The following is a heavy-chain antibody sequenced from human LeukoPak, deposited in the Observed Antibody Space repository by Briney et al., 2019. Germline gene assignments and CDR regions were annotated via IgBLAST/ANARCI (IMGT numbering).Heavy chain of an antibody. D-gene: IGHD3-10*01. CDR1: GFTVSSSY. V-gene: IGHV3-53*01. Sequence: PGGSLRLSCAASGFTVSSSYMSWVRQAPGKGLEWVSTMYSGGSTYYGDSVKGRFTISRDSSKSTLYLQTNTLRVEDSAVYFCARDTTMVDWGQGTLVTVSS. CDR2: MYSGGST. CDR3: ARDTTMVD. J-gene: IGHJ4*02.